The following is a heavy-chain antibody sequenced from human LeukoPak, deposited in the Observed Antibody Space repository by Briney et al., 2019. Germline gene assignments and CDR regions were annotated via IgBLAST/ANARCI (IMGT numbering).Heavy chain of an antibody. CDR1: GFTFSRSA. J-gene: IGHJ6*02. V-gene: IGHV3-48*03. D-gene: IGHD3-10*01. Sequence: PGGSLRLSCAASGFTFSRSAMSWVRQAPGKGLEWLSYISTSGRTTYYADSVKGRFTISRDNAKNSLYLQMSSLRAEDTAVYYCARDRTMVRGLANYFYGMDVWGQGTTVIVSS. CDR3: ARDRTMVRGLANYFYGMDV. CDR2: ISTSGRTT.